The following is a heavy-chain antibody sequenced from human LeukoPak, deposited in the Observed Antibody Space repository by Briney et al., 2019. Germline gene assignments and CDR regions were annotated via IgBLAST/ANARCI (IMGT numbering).Heavy chain of an antibody. D-gene: IGHD2-15*01. CDR1: GFTFSSYG. V-gene: IGHV3-30*02. CDR2: IRYDGSNK. CDR3: AKGGGIGYYFDY. Sequence: QPGGSLRLSCAASGFTFSSYGMHWVRQAPGKGLEWVAFIRYDGSNKYYADSVKGRFTISRDNSKNTLYLQINSLRAEDTAVYYCAKGGGIGYYFDYWGQGTLVTVSS. J-gene: IGHJ4*02.